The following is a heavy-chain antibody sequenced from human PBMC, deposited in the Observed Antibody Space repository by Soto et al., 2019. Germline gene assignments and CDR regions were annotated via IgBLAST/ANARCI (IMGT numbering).Heavy chain of an antibody. CDR1: GGSVSSGSFY. J-gene: IGHJ5*02. CDR3: AAGYSNGFYIS. Sequence: QVQLQESGPGLVKPSETLSLTCTVSGGSVSSGSFYWSWIRQPPGKGLEWIGYIYYNENTNYNPSLKSRVTISVDTSKNQFSLKLSSVTAADTAVCYCAAGYSNGFYISWGQGTLVTVSS. V-gene: IGHV4-61*01. D-gene: IGHD6-19*01. CDR2: IYYNENT.